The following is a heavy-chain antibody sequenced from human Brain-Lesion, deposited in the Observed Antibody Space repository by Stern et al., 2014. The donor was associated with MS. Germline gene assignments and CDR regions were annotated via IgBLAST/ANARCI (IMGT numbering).Heavy chain of an antibody. J-gene: IGHJ4*02. V-gene: IGHV2-26*01. CDR2: IFSTGET. CDR3: ARMREYGSGGICFAGYYDS. D-gene: IGHD2-15*01. CDR1: GFSLSNAAMG. Sequence: ESGPVLVKPTETLTLTCSVSGFSLSNAAMGVSWIRPPPGKALECLAHIFSTGETAYSTSLKSRLTISKDTSRSQVVLTMTNMDPVDTATYYCARMREYGSGGICFAGYYDSWGQGTLVTVSS.